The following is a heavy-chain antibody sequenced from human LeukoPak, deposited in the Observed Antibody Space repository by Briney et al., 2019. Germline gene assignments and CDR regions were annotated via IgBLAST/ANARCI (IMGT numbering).Heavy chain of an antibody. CDR2: IYHSGST. CDR3: ARGGGYYYDSSGPVGTPFDP. Sequence: SQTLSLTCAVSGGSISSGGYSWSWIRQPPGKGLEWIGYIYHSGSTYYNPSLKSRVTISVNRSKNQFSLKLSSVTAADTAVSHCARGGGYYYDSSGPVGTPFDPWSQGTLVTVSS. V-gene: IGHV4-30-2*01. J-gene: IGHJ5*02. D-gene: IGHD3-22*01. CDR1: GGSISSGGYS.